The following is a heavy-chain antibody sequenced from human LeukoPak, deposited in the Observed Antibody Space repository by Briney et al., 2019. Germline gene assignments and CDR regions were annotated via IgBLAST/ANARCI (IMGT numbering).Heavy chain of an antibody. CDR3: AKVGYSSLHDY. V-gene: IGHV3-30*18. CDR1: GFTFSSYG. CDR2: ISYDGSNK. Sequence: GRSLRLSCAASGFTFSSYGMHWVRQAPGKGLEWVAVISYDGSNKYYADSVKGRFTISRDSSKNTLYLQMNSLRAEDTAVYYCAKVGYSSLHDYWGQGTLVTVSS. D-gene: IGHD6-19*01. J-gene: IGHJ4*02.